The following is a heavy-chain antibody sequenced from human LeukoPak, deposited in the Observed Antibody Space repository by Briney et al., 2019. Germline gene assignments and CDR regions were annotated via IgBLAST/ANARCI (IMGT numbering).Heavy chain of an antibody. CDR1: GYTFTSYD. J-gene: IGHJ4*02. CDR3: ATSSLDYGDYGEPLDY. Sequence: ASVKVSCKASGYTFTSYDINWVRQATGQGLEWMGWMNPNSGNTGYAQKFQGRVTMTRNTSISTAYMELRSLRSDDTAVYYCATSSLDYGDYGEPLDYWGQGTLVTVSS. D-gene: IGHD4-17*01. V-gene: IGHV1-8*01. CDR2: MNPNSGNT.